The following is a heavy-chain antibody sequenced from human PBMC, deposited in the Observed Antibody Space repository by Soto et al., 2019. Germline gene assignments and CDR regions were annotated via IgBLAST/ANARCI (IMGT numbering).Heavy chain of an antibody. V-gene: IGHV3-48*01. CDR2: ISSSSSTI. D-gene: IGHD4-17*01. Sequence: EVQLVESGGGLVQPGGSLRLSCAASGFTFSSYSMNWVRQGPGKGLEWVSYISSSSSTIYYADSVKGRFTISRDNAKNSLSLQKNSLIAEDTAVYYCARDLNYGLFDYWGQGTLVTVSS. J-gene: IGHJ4*02. CDR1: GFTFSSYS. CDR3: ARDLNYGLFDY.